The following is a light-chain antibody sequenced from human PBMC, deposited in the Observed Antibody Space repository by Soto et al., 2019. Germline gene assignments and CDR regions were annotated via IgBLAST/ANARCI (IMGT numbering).Light chain of an antibody. CDR2: IND. CDR3: AAWDDSLNGYV. V-gene: IGLV1-44*01. CDR1: SSSIGSYT. Sequence: QSVLTQPPSASGAHGQRVTISCSGGSSSIGSYTVNWYQQLPETAPKLLMYINDQRPSGVPDRLSGSKSPTSSSLAISGLQSDDESDYYCAAWDDSLNGYVFGTGTKLTV. J-gene: IGLJ1*01.